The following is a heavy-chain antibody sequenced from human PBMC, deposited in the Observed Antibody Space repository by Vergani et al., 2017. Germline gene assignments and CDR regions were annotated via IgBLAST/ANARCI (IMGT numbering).Heavy chain of an antibody. J-gene: IGHJ4*02. CDR2: IGVSDNSI. D-gene: IGHD4-11*01. CDR1: GFTFSAYS. Sequence: DVRLVESGGGVVQPGGSLRLSCAASGFTFSAYSMNWVRQTPGKGLEWISYIGVSDNSIYYADSVMGRFAISRDNARNLLFLQMNSLRADGAALYFCVGGPDYSTFDCWGGGALVTVS. CDR3: VGGPDYSTFDC. V-gene: IGHV3-48*01.